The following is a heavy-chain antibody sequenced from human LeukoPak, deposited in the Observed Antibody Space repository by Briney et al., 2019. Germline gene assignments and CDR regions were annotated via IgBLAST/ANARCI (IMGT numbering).Heavy chain of an antibody. D-gene: IGHD3-10*01. V-gene: IGHV3-30*04. CDR2: ISYDGSNK. J-gene: IGHJ6*02. Sequence: GGSLRLSCAASGFTFSSYAMHWVRQAPGKGLEWVAVISYDGSNKYHADSVKGRFTISRDNSKNTLYLQMNSLRAEDTAVYYCARDIGSGRGMDVWGQGTTVTVSS. CDR1: GFTFSSYA. CDR3: ARDIGSGRGMDV.